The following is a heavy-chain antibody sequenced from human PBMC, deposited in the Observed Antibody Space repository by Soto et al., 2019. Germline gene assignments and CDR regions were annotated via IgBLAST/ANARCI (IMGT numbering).Heavy chain of an antibody. CDR3: ARGWNDGWLDP. CDR1: GFTFSNYA. Sequence: QVQMMESGGGVVQPGRSLRLSCAASGFTFSNYAIHWVRQAPGKGLEWVAVVWYDGTNNYYADSVKGRFTISRDNAKNRVYLQMNSLRAEDTAVYYCARGWNDGWLDPWGQGTLVTVSS. V-gene: IGHV3-33*01. D-gene: IGHD1-1*01. J-gene: IGHJ5*02. CDR2: VWYDGTNN.